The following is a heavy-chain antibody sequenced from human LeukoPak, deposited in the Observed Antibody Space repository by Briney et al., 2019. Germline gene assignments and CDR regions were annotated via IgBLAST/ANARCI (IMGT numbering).Heavy chain of an antibody. Sequence: WASVNVSCTASGYTFTGYYMHWVRQAPGQGLEWVGRINPNSGGTNYAQKFQGRVTMTRDTSISTAYMELSSLRSGDTAVYYCARTDGVDYWGQGTLVTVSS. CDR3: ARTDGVDY. D-gene: IGHD4-17*01. CDR2: INPNSGGT. CDR1: GYTFTGYY. J-gene: IGHJ4*02. V-gene: IGHV1-2*06.